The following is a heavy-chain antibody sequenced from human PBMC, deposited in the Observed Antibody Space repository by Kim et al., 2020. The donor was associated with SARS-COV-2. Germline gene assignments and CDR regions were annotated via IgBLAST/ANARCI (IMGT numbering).Heavy chain of an antibody. J-gene: IGHJ6*02. V-gene: IGHV1-18*01. CDR1: GYTFTSYG. CDR3: ARRQRKDSSGWGPYYYYYGMDV. CDR2: ISAYNGNT. Sequence: ASVKVSCKASGYTFTSYGISWVRQAPGQGLEWMGWISAYNGNTNYAQKLQGRVTMTTDTSTSTAYMELRSLRSDDTAVYYCARRQRKDSSGWGPYYYYYGMDVWGQGTTVTVSS. D-gene: IGHD6-19*01.